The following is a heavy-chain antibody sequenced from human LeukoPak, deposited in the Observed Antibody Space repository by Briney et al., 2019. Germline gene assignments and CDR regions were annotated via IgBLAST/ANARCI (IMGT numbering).Heavy chain of an antibody. CDR2: NIPIFGTA. J-gene: IGHJ4*02. V-gene: IGHV1-69*05. CDR3: ATPNSGYGDYSYDY. CDR1: GGTFSSYA. D-gene: IGHD4-17*01. Sequence: SVKVSCKASGGTFSSYAISWVRQAPGQGLEWMGGNIPIFGTANYAQKFQGRVTITTDESTSTAYMELSSLRSEDTAVYYCATPNSGYGDYSYDYWGQGTLVTVSS.